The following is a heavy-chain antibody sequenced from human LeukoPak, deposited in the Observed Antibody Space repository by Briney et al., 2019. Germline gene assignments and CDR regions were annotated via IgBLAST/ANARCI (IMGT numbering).Heavy chain of an antibody. V-gene: IGHV3-21*01. J-gene: IGHJ4*02. CDR2: ISSSGNYI. D-gene: IGHD1-26*01. Sequence: GGSLRLSCAASGFIFSRYSMNWVRQAPGKGLEWVSSISSSGNYIYYADSVKGRFTISRDNAKNSLYLQMNSLRAEDTAVYYCARAWRGSHLDYWGQGTLVTVSS. CDR1: GFIFSRYS. CDR3: ARAWRGSHLDY.